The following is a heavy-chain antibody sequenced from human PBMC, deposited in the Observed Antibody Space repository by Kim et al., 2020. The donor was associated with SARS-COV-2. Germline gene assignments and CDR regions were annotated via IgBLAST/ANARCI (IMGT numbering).Heavy chain of an antibody. CDR2: ISRDGGEI. D-gene: IGHD6-19*01. Sequence: GGSLRLSCAASGFTFDDYAIQWVRQVPGKGLEWVSLISRDGGEIKYADSVEGRFTISRDNSKKSAYLQMNSLTSEDTALYYCVRGQQWLIKNWGQGTQVTVYS. V-gene: IGHV3-43*02. CDR3: VRGQQWLIKN. J-gene: IGHJ4*02. CDR1: GFTFDDYA.